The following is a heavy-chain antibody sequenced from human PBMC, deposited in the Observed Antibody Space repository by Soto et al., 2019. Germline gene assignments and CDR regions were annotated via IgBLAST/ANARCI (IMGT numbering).Heavy chain of an antibody. Sequence: PGGSLRLSCAASGFVFSDFQLNWVRQAPGRGLEWLASITGTSAFLFYADSIKGRFTISRDNPKNFLFLQMDSLGPEDTAVYYCARDNLAVQGAFDHWGQGALVTASS. J-gene: IGHJ4*02. CDR3: ARDNLAVQGAFDH. D-gene: IGHD3-10*02. CDR1: GFVFSDFQ. V-gene: IGHV3-21*01. CDR2: ITGTSAFL.